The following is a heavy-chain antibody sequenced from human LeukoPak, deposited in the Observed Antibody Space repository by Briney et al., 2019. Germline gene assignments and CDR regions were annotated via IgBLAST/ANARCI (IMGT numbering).Heavy chain of an antibody. V-gene: IGHV3-30*02. D-gene: IGHD3-9*01. CDR1: GLTFSDFG. Sequence: PGGSLTLSCAAPGLTFSDFGMHWVRQAPGKGLEWVTFIRYDGTTTYYADSVKGRFTVSRDNSKNTVYLQMSSLKAEDTAIYYCAKEIFCTQTTCQGNDAFHIWGQGTVVTVSS. J-gene: IGHJ3*02. CDR3: AKEIFCTQTTCQGNDAFHI. CDR2: IRYDGTTT.